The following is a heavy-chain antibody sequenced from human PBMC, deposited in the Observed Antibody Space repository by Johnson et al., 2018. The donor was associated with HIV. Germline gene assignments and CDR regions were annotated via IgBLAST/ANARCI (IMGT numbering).Heavy chain of an antibody. CDR2: IGTAGDT. J-gene: IGHJ3*02. CDR1: GFTFSSYD. Sequence: VPLVESGGGLVQPGGSLRLSCAPSGFTFSSYDMHWVRQATGTGLEWVSAIGTAGDTYYPGSVKGRFTISRENAKNSLYLQMNSLRAGDTAVYYCARGGRKWELLGDDAFDIWGQGTMVTVSS. CDR3: ARGGRKWELLGDDAFDI. V-gene: IGHV3-13*01. D-gene: IGHD1-26*01.